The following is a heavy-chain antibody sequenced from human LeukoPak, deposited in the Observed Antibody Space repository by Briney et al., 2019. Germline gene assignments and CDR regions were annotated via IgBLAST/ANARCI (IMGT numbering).Heavy chain of an antibody. J-gene: IGHJ4*02. CDR1: GDSIRSSSYY. CDR2: IYYRGST. V-gene: IGHV4-39*01. CDR3: ATGTVAIKSRFFDY. Sequence: SETLSLTCAVSGDSIRSSSYYWGWIRQPPGKGLEWIGSIYYRGSTYYNPSLKSRVTISVDTSKSQFSLELTSVTVADTAVYFCATGTVAIKSRFFDYWGQGSLITVSS. D-gene: IGHD3-10*01.